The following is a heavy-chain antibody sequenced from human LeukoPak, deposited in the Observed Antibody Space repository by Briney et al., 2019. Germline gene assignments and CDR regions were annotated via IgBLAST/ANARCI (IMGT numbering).Heavy chain of an antibody. D-gene: IGHD3-10*01. CDR1: DDSITMYY. Sequence: SETLSLTCSVSDDSITMYYWTWIRQPPGKGLEWIGYVDHTGSTNFNPSLNGRVSISRDTSKNQFSLKLSSVTAADTAVYYCARVGDIITMVRGVDYYMDVWGKGTTVTISS. CDR2: VDHTGST. V-gene: IGHV4-59*01. J-gene: IGHJ6*03. CDR3: ARVGDIITMVRGVDYYMDV.